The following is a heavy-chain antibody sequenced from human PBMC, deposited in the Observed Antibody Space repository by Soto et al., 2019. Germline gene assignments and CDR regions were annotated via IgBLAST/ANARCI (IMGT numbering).Heavy chain of an antibody. J-gene: IGHJ4*02. CDR2: IKQDGIEK. CDR3: ARIMIFGVVDLFDY. D-gene: IGHD3-3*01. Sequence: EVQLVESGGGLVQPGGSLRLSCPASGFTFSNYWMSWVRQAPGKGLEWVAIIKQDGIEKYYVDSVKGRFTISRDNAKNSLFLQMNSLRAEDTAVYYCARIMIFGVVDLFDYWGQGILVTVSS. CDR1: GFTFSNYW. V-gene: IGHV3-7*01.